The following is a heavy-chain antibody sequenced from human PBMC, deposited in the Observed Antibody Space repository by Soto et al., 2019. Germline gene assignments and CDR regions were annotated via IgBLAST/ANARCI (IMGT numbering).Heavy chain of an antibody. Sequence: ASVKVSCKASGYTFTSYDINWVRQATGQGLEWMGWMSPQSGNTGYAQNFQGRVIMTRDTSINTAYLELSSLRSEDTAVYYCARGVEAGLDYWGQGALVTVSS. CDR1: GYTFTSYD. CDR2: MSPQSGNT. CDR3: ARGVEAGLDY. V-gene: IGHV1-8*01. J-gene: IGHJ4*02. D-gene: IGHD6-13*01.